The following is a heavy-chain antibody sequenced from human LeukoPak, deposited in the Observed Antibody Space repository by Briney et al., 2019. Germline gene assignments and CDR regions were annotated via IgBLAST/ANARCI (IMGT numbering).Heavy chain of an antibody. CDR3: ARAPDGYCSSTSCQSHHFDY. CDR2: ISYDGSNK. V-gene: IGHV3-30*04. CDR1: GFTFSSYA. Sequence: GGSLRLSCAASGFTFSSYAMHWVRQAPGKGLEWVAVISYDGSNKYYADSVKGRFTISRDNSKNTLYLQMNSLRAEDTAVYYCARAPDGYCSSTSCQSHHFDYWGQGTLVTVSS. D-gene: IGHD2-2*01. J-gene: IGHJ4*02.